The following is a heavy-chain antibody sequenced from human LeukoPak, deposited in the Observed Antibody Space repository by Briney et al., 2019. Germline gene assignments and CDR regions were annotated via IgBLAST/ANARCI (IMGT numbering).Heavy chain of an antibody. Sequence: GGSLRLSCTASGFTFGDYAMSWVRQAPGKGLEWVGCIRSKAYGGTTEYAASVKGRFTISRDDSKSIPYLQMNSLKTEDTAVYYCTRMFGGLLQYYFDYWGQGTLVTVSS. V-gene: IGHV3-49*04. J-gene: IGHJ4*02. D-gene: IGHD2-15*01. CDR1: GFTFGDYA. CDR2: IRSKAYGGTT. CDR3: TRMFGGLLQYYFDY.